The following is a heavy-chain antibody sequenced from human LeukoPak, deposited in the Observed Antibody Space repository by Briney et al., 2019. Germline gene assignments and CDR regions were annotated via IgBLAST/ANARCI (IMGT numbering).Heavy chain of an antibody. V-gene: IGHV3-53*01. CDR2: IYSGGST. J-gene: IGHJ4*02. D-gene: IGHD3-22*01. CDR3: AKDLLGYYDSSGYYGY. Sequence: PGGSLRLSCAASGFTVSSNYMSWVRQAPGKGLEWVSVIYSGGSTYYADSVKGRFTISRDNSKNTLYLQMNSLRAEDTAVYYCAKDLLGYYDSSGYYGYWGQGTLVTVSS. CDR1: GFTVSSNY.